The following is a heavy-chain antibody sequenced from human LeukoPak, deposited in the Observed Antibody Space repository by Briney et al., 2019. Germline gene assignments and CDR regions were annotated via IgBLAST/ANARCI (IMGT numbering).Heavy chain of an antibody. Sequence: GGSLRLSCAASGFTVSSNYMSWVRQAPGKGLEWVAVIWYNGSNKYYADSVKGRFTISRDNSKNTLYLQMNSLRAEDTAVYYCATSMVRGVIYYYYMDVWGKGTTVTVSS. CDR1: GFTVSSNY. D-gene: IGHD3-10*01. V-gene: IGHV3-33*08. CDR2: IWYNGSNK. J-gene: IGHJ6*03. CDR3: ATSMVRGVIYYYYMDV.